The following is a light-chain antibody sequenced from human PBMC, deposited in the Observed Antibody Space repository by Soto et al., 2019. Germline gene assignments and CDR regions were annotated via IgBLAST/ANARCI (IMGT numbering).Light chain of an antibody. Sequence: DIQMTQSPSTLSGSVGDRVTITCRASQTISSWLAWYQQKPGKAPNLLIYDASSLESGVPSRFSGSGSGTEFTLTISSLQPDDFATYYCQQYNSYSSWAFGQGTKVDI. CDR2: DAS. V-gene: IGKV1-5*01. J-gene: IGKJ1*01. CDR1: QTISSW. CDR3: QQYNSYSSWA.